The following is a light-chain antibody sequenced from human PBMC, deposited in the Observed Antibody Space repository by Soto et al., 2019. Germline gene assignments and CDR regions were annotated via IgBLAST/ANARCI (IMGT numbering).Light chain of an antibody. CDR3: SSYSTGGSYV. J-gene: IGLJ1*01. CDR1: SSDVGGYNS. Sequence: QSALTQPASVSGSPGQSIAISCTGTSSDVGGYNSASWYQQHPGKAPKLLIYDVSNRPSGVSNRFSGSKSGNTASLNISGLQAEDEADYYCSSYSTGGSYVFGTGTKVTVL. V-gene: IGLV2-14*03. CDR2: DVS.